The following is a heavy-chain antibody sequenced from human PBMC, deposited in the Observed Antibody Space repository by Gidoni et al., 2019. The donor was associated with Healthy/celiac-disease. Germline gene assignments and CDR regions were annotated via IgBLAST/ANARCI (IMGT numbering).Heavy chain of an antibody. CDR1: GGSFSGYY. CDR2: INHSGST. CDR3: ARRARGYCSSTSCFYFDY. Sequence: QVQLQQWGAGRLKPSETLSLTCAVYGGSFSGYYWSWIRQPPGKGLEWIGEINHSGSTNYNPSLKSRVTISVDTSKNQFSLKLSSVTAADTAVYYCARRARGYCSSTSCFYFDYWGQGTLVTVSS. D-gene: IGHD2-2*01. V-gene: IGHV4-34*01. J-gene: IGHJ4*02.